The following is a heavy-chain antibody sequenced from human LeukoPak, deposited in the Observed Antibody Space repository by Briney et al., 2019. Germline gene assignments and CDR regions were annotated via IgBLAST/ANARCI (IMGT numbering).Heavy chain of an antibody. CDR3: ARSTGYNNGNADDH. Sequence: PGGSLRLSCAASGFTFSNAWMSWVRQAPGKGLEWIGSTSYSGNAYYNPSLKSRVTISVDTSRNQFSLKMNSVTAADTAVYYCARSTGYNNGNADDHWGQGTLVTISA. J-gene: IGHJ5*02. CDR1: GFTFSNAW. V-gene: IGHV4-38-2*01. D-gene: IGHD5-18*01. CDR2: TSYSGNA.